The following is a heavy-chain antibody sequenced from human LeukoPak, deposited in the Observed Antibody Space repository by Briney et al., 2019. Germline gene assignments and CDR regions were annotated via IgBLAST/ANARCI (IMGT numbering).Heavy chain of an antibody. CDR3: ARARYGSGSWYLDS. CDR2: ISSSSSYI. V-gene: IGHV3-21*01. J-gene: IGHJ4*02. CDR1: GFTFSSYS. D-gene: IGHD3-10*01. Sequence: SGGSLRLSCAASGFTFSSYSMNWVRQAPGKGLEWVSSISSSSSYIYYADSMKGRFTISRDNAENSLSLQMNSLRVGDTAVYYCARARYGSGSWYLDSWGQGTLVTVSS.